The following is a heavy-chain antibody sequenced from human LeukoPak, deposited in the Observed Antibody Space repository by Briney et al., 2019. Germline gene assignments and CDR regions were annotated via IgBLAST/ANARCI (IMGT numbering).Heavy chain of an antibody. V-gene: IGHV4-4*09. D-gene: IGHD6-19*01. CDR2: IYHSGNT. Sequence: PSETLSLTCNVSGASMSSNYWSWIRQPLGKGLEWIGYIYHSGNTNYSPSLESRVTMSVDESKNQFSLRVHSVSAADTAVYYCASTRRAAVAGRFDSWGQGTLVTVSS. J-gene: IGHJ4*02. CDR3: ASTRRAAVAGRFDS. CDR1: GASMSSNY.